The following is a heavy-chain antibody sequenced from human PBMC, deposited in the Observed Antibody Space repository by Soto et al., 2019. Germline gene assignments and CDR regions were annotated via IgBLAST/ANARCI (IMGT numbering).Heavy chain of an antibody. CDR3: AREGVNNGRERLFDI. J-gene: IGHJ3*02. Sequence: SETLSLTCTVSGGSISSGGYYWSWIRPRPGQGRECIGYIYSSGSTYYNPSLKSRVTISVDTSKNQFSLKLSSVTAADTAVYYCAREGVNNGRERLFDIWGQGTMVTVSS. CDR1: GGSISSGGYY. D-gene: IGHD1-20*01. V-gene: IGHV4-31*03. CDR2: IYSSGST.